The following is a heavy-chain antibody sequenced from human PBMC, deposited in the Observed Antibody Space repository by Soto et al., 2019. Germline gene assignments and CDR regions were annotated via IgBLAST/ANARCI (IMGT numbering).Heavy chain of an antibody. CDR3: ARGVAAAGIYYYYGMDV. CDR1: GGSISSGGYY. V-gene: IGHV4-31*03. J-gene: IGHJ6*02. CDR2: IYYSGST. D-gene: IGHD6-13*01. Sequence: QVQLQESGPGLVKPSQTRSLTCTVSGGSISSGGYYWSWIRQHPGKGLEWIGYIYYSGSTYYNPSLKSRVTISVDTSKNQFSLKLSSVTAADTAVYYCARGVAAAGIYYYYGMDVWGQGTTVTVSS.